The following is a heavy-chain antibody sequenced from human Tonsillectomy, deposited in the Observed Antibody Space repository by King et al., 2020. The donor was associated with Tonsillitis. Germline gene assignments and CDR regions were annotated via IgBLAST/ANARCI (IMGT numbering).Heavy chain of an antibody. CDR2: IYYSGTT. V-gene: IGHV4-59*01. Sequence: QLQESGPGLVKPSETLSLTCTVSGGSISSYYWSRIRQPPGKGLEWIGYIYYSGTTNYNPSLKSRVTISVDTSKNQFSLKLSSVTAADTAVYYCARDDYGDYLRYWGQGTLVTVSS. CDR3: ARDDYGDYLRY. CDR1: GGSISSYY. J-gene: IGHJ4*02. D-gene: IGHD4-17*01.